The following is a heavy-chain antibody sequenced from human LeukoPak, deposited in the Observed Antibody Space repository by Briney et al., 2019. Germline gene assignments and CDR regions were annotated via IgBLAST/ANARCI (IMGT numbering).Heavy chain of an antibody. CDR1: GGTFSSYA. CDR2: IIPILGIA. V-gene: IGHV1-69*04. J-gene: IGHJ4*02. Sequence: SVKVSCKASGGTFSSYAISWVRQAPGQGLEWMGRIIPILGIANYAQKFQGRVTITADKSTSTAYMELSSLRSEDTAVYYCVTTTVVTPYYFDYWGQGTLVTVSS. CDR3: VTTTVVTPYYFDY. D-gene: IGHD4-23*01.